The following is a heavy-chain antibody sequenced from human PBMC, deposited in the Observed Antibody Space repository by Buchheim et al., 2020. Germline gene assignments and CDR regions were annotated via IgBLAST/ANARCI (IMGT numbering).Heavy chain of an antibody. D-gene: IGHD1-14*01. CDR1: GFTFSSYG. J-gene: IGHJ4*02. Sequence: QVQLVESGGGVVQPGRSLRLSCAASGFTFSSYGMHWVRQAPGKGLEWVAVISYDGSNKYYADSVKGRFTISRDNFKHTLYLQMNSLRAEDTAVYYCAKNRTGGSSDYWGQGTL. CDR2: ISYDGSNK. V-gene: IGHV3-30*18. CDR3: AKNRTGGSSDY.